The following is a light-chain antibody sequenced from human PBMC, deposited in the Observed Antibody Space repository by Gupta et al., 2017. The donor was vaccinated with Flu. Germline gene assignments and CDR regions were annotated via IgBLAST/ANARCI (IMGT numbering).Light chain of an antibody. CDR1: QSISGW. Sequence: PSTLSTAVGDRVTITCRASQSISGWLAWYQQKPGKAPNLLIYKTSTLESGVPPRFSGSGSGTEFTLTISSLQPDDFATYYCQYYNSYSRTFGQGTKVEFK. CDR2: KTS. CDR3: QYYNSYSRT. V-gene: IGKV1-5*03. J-gene: IGKJ1*01.